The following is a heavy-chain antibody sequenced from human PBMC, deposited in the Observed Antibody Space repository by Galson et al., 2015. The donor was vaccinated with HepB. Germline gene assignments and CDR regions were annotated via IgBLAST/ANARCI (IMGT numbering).Heavy chain of an antibody. J-gene: IGHJ6*02. D-gene: IGHD1-7*01. CDR3: ARDWLELYYYGMDV. Sequence: SLRLSCAASGFTFSDYYMSWIRQAPGKGLEWVSYISSSSSYTNYADSVKGRFTISRDNAKNSLYLQMNSLRAEDTAVYYCARDWLELYYYGMDVWGQGTTVTVSS. V-gene: IGHV3-11*06. CDR1: GFTFSDYY. CDR2: ISSSSSYT.